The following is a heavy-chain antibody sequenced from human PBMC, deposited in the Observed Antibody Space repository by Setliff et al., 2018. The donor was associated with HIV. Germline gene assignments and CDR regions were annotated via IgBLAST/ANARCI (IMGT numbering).Heavy chain of an antibody. CDR1: GGIFNTYG. D-gene: IGHD5-12*01. V-gene: IGHV1-69*13. CDR3: ARGPLYGYDRGYFDY. Sequence: ASVKVSCKASGGIFNTYGMNWVRQAPGQGLEWMGGIIPIARAPNYAQKFQDRVTITADESTTTVYMEVRSLKSEDTALYYCARGPLYGYDRGYFDYWGQGTLVTVS. J-gene: IGHJ4*02. CDR2: IIPIARAP.